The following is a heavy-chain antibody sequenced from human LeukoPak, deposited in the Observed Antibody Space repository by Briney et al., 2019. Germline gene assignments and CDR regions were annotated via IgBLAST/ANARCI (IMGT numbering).Heavy chain of an antibody. J-gene: IGHJ4*02. CDR2: IYGGGST. CDR1: GVTVSNNF. CDR3: ARDSDYYDSSGPDY. Sequence: GGSLILSCAASGVTVSNNFMSWVRQAPGKGLEWVSVIYGGGSTYYADSVKGRFTISRDNSKNTLYLQMNSLRAEDTAVYYCARDSDYYDSSGPDYWGQGTLVTVSS. D-gene: IGHD3-22*01. V-gene: IGHV3-53*01.